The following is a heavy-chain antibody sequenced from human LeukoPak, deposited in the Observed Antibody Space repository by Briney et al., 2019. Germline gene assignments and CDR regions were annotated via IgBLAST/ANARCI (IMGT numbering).Heavy chain of an antibody. CDR3: ARHTSDGDFAFDL. D-gene: IGHD4-17*01. J-gene: IGHJ3*01. CDR2: IYYSGST. V-gene: IGHV4-39*01. Sequence: SETLTLTCTVSGVSITNTNYYWAWIRQPPGKGLEWIGTIYYSGSTHDNPSLKSLLTISVDTSKTQFSLKLSSVTAADTAVYFCARHTSDGDFAFDLWGQGTMVTVSS. CDR1: GVSITNTNYY.